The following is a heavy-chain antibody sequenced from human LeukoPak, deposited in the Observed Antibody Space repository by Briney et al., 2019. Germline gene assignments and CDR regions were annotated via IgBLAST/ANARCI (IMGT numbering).Heavy chain of an antibody. CDR1: VGSISSAGYY. D-gene: IGHD6-19*01. CDR2: IYNSGMT. V-gene: IGHV4-61*02. J-gene: IGHJ5*02. CDR3: ARQGRDSSGYSNWFDP. Sequence: SETLSLTCTVSVGSISSAGYYWNWIRQPGGKGLEWLGRIYNSGMTNNNPSLKSRVTLAVDTSKNHFSLKLSSVTAADTAVYYCARQGRDSSGYSNWFDPWGQGTLVTVSS.